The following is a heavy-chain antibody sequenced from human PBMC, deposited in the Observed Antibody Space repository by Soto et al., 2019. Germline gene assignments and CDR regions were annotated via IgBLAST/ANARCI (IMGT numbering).Heavy chain of an antibody. CDR1: GSSISSYY. D-gene: IGHD5-12*01. V-gene: IGHV4-59*01. J-gene: IGHJ4*02. Sequence: PSETLSLTCTVSGSSISSYYCSWIRQPPGKGLEWIGYIYYSGSTNYNPSLKSRVTISVDTSKNQFSLKLSSVTAADTAVYYCARWTITTFDYWGQGTLVTVSS. CDR3: ARWTITTFDY. CDR2: IYYSGST.